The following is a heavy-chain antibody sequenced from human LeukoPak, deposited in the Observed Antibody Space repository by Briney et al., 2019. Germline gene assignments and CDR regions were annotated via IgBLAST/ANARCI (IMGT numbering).Heavy chain of an antibody. J-gene: IGHJ5*02. CDR2: MNPNSGNT. CDR3: ARAGYCSGGSCYSGNWFDP. D-gene: IGHD2-15*01. CDR1: GYTFTSYD. Sequence: ASVKVSCKASGYTFTSYDINWVRQATGQGLEWMGWMNPNSGNTGYAQKFQGRVTITRNTSISTAYMELSSLRSEDTAVYYCARAGYCSGGSCYSGNWFDPWGQGTLVTVSS. V-gene: IGHV1-8*03.